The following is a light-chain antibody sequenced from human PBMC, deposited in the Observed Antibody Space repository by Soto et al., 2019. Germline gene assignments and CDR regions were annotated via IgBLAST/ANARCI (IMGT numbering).Light chain of an antibody. V-gene: IGKV3-20*01. CDR1: QSVSSSY. Sequence: EIVLTQSPGTLSLSPGERATLSCRASQSVSSSYLAWYQQKPGQAPRLLISGASTRATGIPDRFSGSGSGTDSTLSISRLEPEDFVVYYCQQYGSSPLTFGGGTKVEIK. J-gene: IGKJ4*01. CDR2: GAS. CDR3: QQYGSSPLT.